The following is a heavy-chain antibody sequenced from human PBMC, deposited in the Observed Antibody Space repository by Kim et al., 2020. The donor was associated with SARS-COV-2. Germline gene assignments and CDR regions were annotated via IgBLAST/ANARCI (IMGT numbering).Heavy chain of an antibody. D-gene: IGHD2-2*01. Sequence: SQTLSLTCAISGDSVSSNSAAWNWIRQSPSRGLEWLGRTYYRSKWYNDYAVSVKSRITINPDTSKNQFSLQLNSVTPEDTAVYYCARDPGYCSSTSCYFSGYFDLWGRGTLVTVSS. CDR1: GDSVSSNSAA. V-gene: IGHV6-1*01. CDR3: ARDPGYCSSTSCYFSGYFDL. CDR2: TYYRSKWYN. J-gene: IGHJ2*01.